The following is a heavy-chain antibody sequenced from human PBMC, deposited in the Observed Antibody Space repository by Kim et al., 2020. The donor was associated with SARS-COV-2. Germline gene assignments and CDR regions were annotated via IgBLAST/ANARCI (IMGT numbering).Heavy chain of an antibody. J-gene: IGHJ4*02. CDR1: GFTFSSYA. V-gene: IGHV3-23*01. Sequence: GGSLRLSCAASGFTFSSYAMSWVRQAPGKGLEWVSAISGSGGSTYYAASVNGRCTTSSDNTKNPLYRQKNGVRAEDTAVYYCAKGGGSGSYYRPYYLDYWGQGTLVTVSS. D-gene: IGHD1-26*01. CDR3: AKGGGSGSYYRPYYLDY. CDR2: ISGSGGST.